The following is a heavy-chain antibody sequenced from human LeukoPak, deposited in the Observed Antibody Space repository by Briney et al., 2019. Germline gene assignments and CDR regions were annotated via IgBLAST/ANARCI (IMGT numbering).Heavy chain of an antibody. Sequence: GASVKVSCKASGYTFTGYYMHWVRQAPGQGLEWMGWINPNRGGTNYAQKFQGRVNMTRDTSISPAYMELSRLRSDDTAVYYCAREDGGYSYGYLYYSDYWGQGTLVTVSS. J-gene: IGHJ4*02. D-gene: IGHD5-18*01. V-gene: IGHV1-2*02. CDR2: INPNRGGT. CDR1: GYTFTGYY. CDR3: AREDGGYSYGYLYYSDY.